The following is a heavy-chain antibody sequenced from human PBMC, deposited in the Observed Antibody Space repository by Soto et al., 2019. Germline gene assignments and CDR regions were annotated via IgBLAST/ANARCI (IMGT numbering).Heavy chain of an antibody. V-gene: IGHV3-72*01. CDR2: TTNKGNSYTT. J-gene: IGHJ2*01. CDR1: GFTFSDHY. D-gene: IGHD7-27*01. Sequence: EVQLVESGGGLVQPGGSLRLSCAASGFTFSDHYMDWVRQAPGKGLEWVGRTTNKGNSYTTEYAASVKDRFTISRDDSKNSLYLNKNSLKTEDTTVYYCATGAGNWGLGLDLWGRGTLITVSS. CDR3: ATGAGNWGLGLDL.